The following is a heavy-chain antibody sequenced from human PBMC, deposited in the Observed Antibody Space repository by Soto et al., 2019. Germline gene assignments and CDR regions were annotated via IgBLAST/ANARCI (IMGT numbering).Heavy chain of an antibody. CDR1: GYTFTSYG. CDR2: ISAYNGNT. J-gene: IGHJ6*04. V-gene: IGHV1-18*01. CDR3: ARDRTYYYDSSGYGEDYYYGMDV. Sequence: QVQLVQSGAEVKKPGASVKVSCKASGYTFTSYGISWVRQAPGQGLEWMGWISAYNGNTNYAQKLQGRVTMTTDTSTSAAYKELRSLRCDGTTVYYCARDRTYYYDSSGYGEDYYYGMDVWGEGTTVTVSS. D-gene: IGHD3-22*01.